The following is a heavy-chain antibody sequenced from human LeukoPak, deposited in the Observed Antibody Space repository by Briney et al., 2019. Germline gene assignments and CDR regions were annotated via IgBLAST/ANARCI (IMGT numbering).Heavy chain of an antibody. Sequence: SETLSLTCAVYGGSFSGYYWSWIRQPPGKGLEWVGEINHSGSTNYNPSLKSRVTISVDTSKNQFSLKLSAVTAAETAVYYCARGQRVWCGELNTAWFDPWGQGTLVTVSS. D-gene: IGHD3-10*01. CDR3: ARGQRVWCGELNTAWFDP. CDR2: INHSGST. CDR1: GGSFSGYY. J-gene: IGHJ5*02. V-gene: IGHV4-34*01.